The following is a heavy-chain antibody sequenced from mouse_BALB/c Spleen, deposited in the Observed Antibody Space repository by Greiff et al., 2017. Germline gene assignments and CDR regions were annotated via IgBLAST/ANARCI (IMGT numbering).Heavy chain of an antibody. CDR2: ISSGSSTI. J-gene: IGHJ4*01. Sequence: DVHLVESGGGLVQPGGSRKLSCAASGFTFSSFGMHWVRQAPEKGLEWVAYISSGSSTIYYADTVKGRFTISRDNPKNTLFLQMTSLRSEDTAMYYCARRSRGTMDYWGQGTSVTVSS. V-gene: IGHV5-17*02. CDR1: GFTFSSFG. CDR3: ARRSRGTMDY.